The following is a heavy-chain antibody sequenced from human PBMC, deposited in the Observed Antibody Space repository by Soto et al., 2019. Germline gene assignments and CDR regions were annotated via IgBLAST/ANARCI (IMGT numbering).Heavy chain of an antibody. Sequence: PSETLSLTCTVSGGSISSGGYYWSWIRQHPGKGLEWIGYIYYSGSTYYNPSLKSRVTISVDTSKNQFSLKLSSVTAADTAVYYCARAHLWEKARSFDWFDPWGQVTLVTVSS. CDR1: GGSISSGGYY. CDR3: ARAHLWEKARSFDWFDP. D-gene: IGHD1-26*01. J-gene: IGHJ5*02. CDR2: IYYSGST. V-gene: IGHV4-31*03.